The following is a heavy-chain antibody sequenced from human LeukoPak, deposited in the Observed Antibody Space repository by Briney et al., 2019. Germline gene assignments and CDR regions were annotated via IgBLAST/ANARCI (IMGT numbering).Heavy chain of an antibody. CDR3: ARLPRFYSYGYEVSDY. J-gene: IGHJ4*02. V-gene: IGHV4-34*01. CDR1: GGSISGYY. CDR2: INHSGST. Sequence: SETLSLTCTVSGGSISGYYWSWIRQPPGKGLEWIGEINHSGSTNYNPSLKSRVTISVDTSKNQFSLKLSSVTAADTAVYYCARLPRFYSYGYEVSDYWGQGTLVTVSS. D-gene: IGHD5-18*01.